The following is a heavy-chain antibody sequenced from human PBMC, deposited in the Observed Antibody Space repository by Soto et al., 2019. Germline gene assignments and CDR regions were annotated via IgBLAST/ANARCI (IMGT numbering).Heavy chain of an antibody. D-gene: IGHD2-2*01. J-gene: IGHJ6*02. Sequence: ASVKVSCKASGGTFSSYAISWVRQAPGQGLEWMGGIIPIFGTANYAQKFQGRVTITADESTSTAYMELSSLRSEETAVYYCARARGSDIVVVPAANGLDYYYGMDVWGQGTTVTVSS. V-gene: IGHV1-69*13. CDR1: GGTFSSYA. CDR2: IIPIFGTA. CDR3: ARARGSDIVVVPAANGLDYYYGMDV.